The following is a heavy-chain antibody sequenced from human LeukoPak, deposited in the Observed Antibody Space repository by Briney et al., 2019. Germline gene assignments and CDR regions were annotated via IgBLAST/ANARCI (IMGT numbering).Heavy chain of an antibody. V-gene: IGHV4-59*01. CDR1: GGSISSYY. CDR2: IYYSGST. Sequence: SETLSLTCTVSGGSISSYYWSWIRQPPGKGLEWIGYIYYSGSTNYNPSLKSRVTISVDTSKNQFSLKLSSVTAADTAVYYCARNGVVVPAAIQYYMTSGAKGPRSPSP. J-gene: IGHJ6*03. D-gene: IGHD2-2*01. CDR3: ARNGVVVPAAIQYYMTS.